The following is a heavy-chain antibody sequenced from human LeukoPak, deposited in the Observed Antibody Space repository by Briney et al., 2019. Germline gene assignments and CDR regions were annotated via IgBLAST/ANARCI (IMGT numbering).Heavy chain of an antibody. V-gene: IGHV4-59*01. CDR3: ARGESYCGGDCYLY. CDR2: IFYSGST. J-gene: IGHJ4*02. CDR1: GGSITSYY. Sequence: PSETLSLTCTVSGGSITSYYWSWIRQPPGKGLEWIGYIFYSGSTNYNPSLKSRVTISVDTSRYQFSLKLTSVTAAHTAVYYCARGESYCGGDCYLYWGQGTLVTVSS. D-gene: IGHD2-21*02.